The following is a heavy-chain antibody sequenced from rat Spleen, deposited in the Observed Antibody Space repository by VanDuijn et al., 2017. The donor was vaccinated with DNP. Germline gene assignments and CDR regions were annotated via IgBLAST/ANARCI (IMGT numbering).Heavy chain of an antibody. D-gene: IGHD1-4*01. CDR2: INSAGTT. Sequence: EVQLQESGPGLVKPSQSLSLTCSVTGYSITSCCRWTWIRKFPGNKLEWMGSINSAGTTKYNPSPKRRISITRDTSKNQLFLQVNSVTTEDTATYHCARWPGYNPPYAMDAWGQGTSVTVSS. CDR3: ARWPGYNPPYAMDA. J-gene: IGHJ4*01. CDR1: GYSITSCCR. V-gene: IGHV3-3*01.